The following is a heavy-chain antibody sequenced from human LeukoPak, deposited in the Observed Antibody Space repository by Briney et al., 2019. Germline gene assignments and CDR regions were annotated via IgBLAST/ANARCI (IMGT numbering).Heavy chain of an antibody. D-gene: IGHD3-10*01. Sequence: GASVKVSCKAPGYTFTSYDINWVRQATGQGLEWMGWMNPNSGNTGYAQKFQGRVTMTRNTSISTVYMELSSLRSEDTAVYYCARPRFIPYYYGMDVWGQGTTVTVSS. J-gene: IGHJ6*02. V-gene: IGHV1-8*01. CDR3: ARPRFIPYYYGMDV. CDR2: MNPNSGNT. CDR1: GYTFTSYD.